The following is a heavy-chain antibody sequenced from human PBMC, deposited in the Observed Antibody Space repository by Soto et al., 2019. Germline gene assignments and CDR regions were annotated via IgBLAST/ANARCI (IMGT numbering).Heavy chain of an antibody. CDR3: ASARAERGVITRYYYYGMDV. V-gene: IGHV4-31*03. D-gene: IGHD3-10*01. CDR1: GGSISSGGYY. CDR2: IYYSGST. Sequence: QVQLQESGPGLVKPSQTLSLTCTVSGGSISSGGYYWSWIRQHPGKGLEWIGYIYYSGSTYYNPSLKSRVTISVDTSKNQFSLKLSSVTAADTAVYYCASARAERGVITRYYYYGMDVWGQGTTVTVSS. J-gene: IGHJ6*02.